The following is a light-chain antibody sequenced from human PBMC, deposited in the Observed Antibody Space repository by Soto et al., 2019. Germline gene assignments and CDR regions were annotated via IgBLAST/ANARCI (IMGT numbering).Light chain of an antibody. CDR3: QQYLTSAQT. J-gene: IGKJ1*01. CDR2: AAS. Sequence: EIVLTQSPGTLSLSPGESATLSCRASQTVGSNYLAWYQQRPGQAPRLLIYAASSRATGIPDRFSASGSGTDFTLTICRLEPEDFAVYYCQQYLTSAQTFGQGTKVELK. V-gene: IGKV3-20*01. CDR1: QTVGSNY.